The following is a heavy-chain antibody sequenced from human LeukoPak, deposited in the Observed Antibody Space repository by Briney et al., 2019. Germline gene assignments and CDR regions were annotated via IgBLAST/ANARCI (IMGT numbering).Heavy chain of an antibody. V-gene: IGHV3-30*18. CDR1: GFTFSSYG. J-gene: IGHJ4*02. CDR3: AKCGCYDSTRTFDY. CDR2: ISYDGSNK. Sequence: PGRSLRLSCAASGFTFSSYGMHWVRQAPGKGLEWVAVISYDGSNKYYADSVKGRFTISRDNSKNTLYLQMNSLRAEDTAAYYCAKCGCYDSTRTFDYWGQGTLVTVSS. D-gene: IGHD3-22*01.